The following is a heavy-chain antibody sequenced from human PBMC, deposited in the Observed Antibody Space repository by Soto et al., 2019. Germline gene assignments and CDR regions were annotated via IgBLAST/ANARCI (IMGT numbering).Heavy chain of an antibody. V-gene: IGHV3-23*01. D-gene: IGHD2-15*01. CDR3: APNVHCSGGCCHYDAFDI. CDR1: GFIFGNYM. CDR2: IRDGGEST. J-gene: IGHJ3*02. Sequence: EVQLLESGGGLVQPGESLRLSCAVSGFIFGNYMMTWVRQAPGKGLEWVSTIRDGGESTYYADSVKGRFTISRDNSKNTWYLQMDKLRVEDTAVYYCAPNVHCSGGCCHYDAFDIRGQGTMVTVSS.